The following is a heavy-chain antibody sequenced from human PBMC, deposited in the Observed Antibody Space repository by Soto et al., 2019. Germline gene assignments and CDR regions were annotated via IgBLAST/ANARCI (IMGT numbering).Heavy chain of an antibody. D-gene: IGHD3-22*01. Sequence: QVQLVQSGAEVKKPGASVKVSCKASGYTFTTYGINWVRQAPGQGLEWMGWISAYNGTTIYAQNLPGRVTMITGTATSTAYMELGSLRSGDTAVYYCVRDPQYASGYYFSGRGDMWGQGTMVTVSS. CDR2: ISAYNGTT. J-gene: IGHJ3*02. CDR1: GYTFTTYG. CDR3: VRDPQYASGYYFSGRGDM. V-gene: IGHV1-18*01.